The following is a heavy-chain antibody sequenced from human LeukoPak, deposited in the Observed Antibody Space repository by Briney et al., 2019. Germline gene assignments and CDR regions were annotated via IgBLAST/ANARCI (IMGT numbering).Heavy chain of an antibody. V-gene: IGHV3-23*01. Sequence: GGSLRLSCGASGFTFSNYAMNWVRQAPGKGLEWVSGISNSGGSAYYADSVKGRFTISRDNSRSTLYLQMNSLRAEDTAVYYCAKGLRLGESSSGFDYWGQGTLVTVSS. J-gene: IGHJ4*02. CDR2: ISNSGGSA. D-gene: IGHD3-16*02. CDR3: AKGLRLGESSSGFDY. CDR1: GFTFSNYA.